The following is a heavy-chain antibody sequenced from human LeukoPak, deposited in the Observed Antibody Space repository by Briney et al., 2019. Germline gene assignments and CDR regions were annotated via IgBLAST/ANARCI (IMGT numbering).Heavy chain of an antibody. CDR2: IYYSGST. CDR1: GGSISSGGYY. D-gene: IGHD6-13*01. CDR3: ARGGSSSWFDY. J-gene: IGHJ4*02. V-gene: IGHV4-31*03. Sequence: SETLSLTCTVSGGSISSGGYYWSWIRQHPGKGLEWIGYIYYSGSTYYNPSLKSRVTISVDTSKNQFSLKLSSVTAADTAVYYCARGGSSSWFDYWGQGTLVTVSS.